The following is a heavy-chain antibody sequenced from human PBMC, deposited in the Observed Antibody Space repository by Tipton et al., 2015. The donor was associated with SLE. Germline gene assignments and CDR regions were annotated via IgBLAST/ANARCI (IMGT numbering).Heavy chain of an antibody. D-gene: IGHD1-26*01. J-gene: IGHJ4*02. CDR3: ARAPSGRVVGTPTGHGY. CDR2: IYSGGNT. Sequence: SLRLSCAASGFTVSSNYMNWVRQAPGKGLEWVSVIYSGGNTNYADSVKGRFTISRDNSKNTLYLQMNSLRTEDTAVYYCARAPSGRVVGTPTGHGYWGQGTLVTVSS. CDR1: GFTVSSNY. V-gene: IGHV3-53*05.